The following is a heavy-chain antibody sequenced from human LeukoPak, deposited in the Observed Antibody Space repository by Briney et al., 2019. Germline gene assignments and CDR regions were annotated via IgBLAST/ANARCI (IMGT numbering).Heavy chain of an antibody. J-gene: IGHJ4*02. CDR3: ASGGLSPIDY. Sequence: GGSLRLSCAASGFIFSDHYMDWVRQAPGKGLEWVANIKQDGSEKYYVDSVKGRFTISRDNAKNSLYLQMNSLRAEDTAVYYCASGGLSPIDYWGQGTLVTVSS. CDR2: IKQDGSEK. V-gene: IGHV3-7*01. D-gene: IGHD2-15*01. CDR1: GFIFSDHY.